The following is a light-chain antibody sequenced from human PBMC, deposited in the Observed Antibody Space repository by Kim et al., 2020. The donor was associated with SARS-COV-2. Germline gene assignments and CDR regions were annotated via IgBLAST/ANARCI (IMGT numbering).Light chain of an antibody. Sequence: SSELTQDPAVSVALGQTVRITCQGDSLRTYYASWYQQKPGQAPVLVIYGKNNRPSGIPDRFSGSSSGNTASLTITGAQAEDEADYYFTFPAASGNHWVF. CDR3: TFPAASGNHWV. CDR1: SLRTYY. CDR2: GKN. J-gene: IGLJ3*02. V-gene: IGLV3-19*01.